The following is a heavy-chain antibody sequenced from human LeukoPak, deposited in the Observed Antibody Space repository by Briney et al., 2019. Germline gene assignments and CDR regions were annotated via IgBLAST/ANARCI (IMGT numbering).Heavy chain of an antibody. J-gene: IGHJ4*02. CDR1: GFTFSSYA. CDR3: ARGGPSSFSSGLDY. Sequence: PGGSLRLSCAASGFTFSSYAMSWVRQAPGKGLEWVSYISSSGSTVYYADSVKGRFTISRDNAKNSLYLQMNSLRAEDTAVYYCARGGPSSFSSGLDYWGQGTLVTVSS. D-gene: IGHD6-19*01. V-gene: IGHV3-48*03. CDR2: ISSSGSTV.